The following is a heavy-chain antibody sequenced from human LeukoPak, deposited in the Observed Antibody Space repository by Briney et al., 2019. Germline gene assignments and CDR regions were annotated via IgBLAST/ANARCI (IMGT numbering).Heavy chain of an antibody. Sequence: PGGSLRLSCAASGFNFIDYWMSWVRQAPGKGLEWVANIKQDGSEKNYVDSVKGRFTISRDNTKKSLYLQMNSLSVEDTAIYYCAREGILAAVDYWGQGTLVTVSP. CDR2: IKQDGSEK. V-gene: IGHV3-7*01. CDR3: AREGILAAVDY. D-gene: IGHD6-13*01. J-gene: IGHJ4*02. CDR1: GFNFIDYW.